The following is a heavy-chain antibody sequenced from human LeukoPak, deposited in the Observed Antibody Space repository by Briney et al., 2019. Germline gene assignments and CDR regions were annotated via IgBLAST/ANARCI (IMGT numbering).Heavy chain of an antibody. CDR2: ISGSGGST. CDR3: ARDEGVGAFDI. Sequence: GGSLRLSCAASGFTFSSYAMSWVRQAPGKGLEWVSAISGSGGSTYYADSVKGRFTISRDISKNTLYLQMNTLRAEDTAVYYCARDEGVGAFDIWGRGTVVTVSS. CDR1: GFTFSSYA. D-gene: IGHD1-26*01. V-gene: IGHV3-23*01. J-gene: IGHJ3*02.